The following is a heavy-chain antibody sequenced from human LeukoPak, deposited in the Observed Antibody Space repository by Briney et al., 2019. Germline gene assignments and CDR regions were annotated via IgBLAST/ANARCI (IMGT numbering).Heavy chain of an antibody. V-gene: IGHV4-39*01. D-gene: IGHD5-12*01. CDR3: ARVGVVSGYVPGAFDY. J-gene: IGHJ4*02. CDR1: GGSISSSSYY. CDR2: IYYSGST. Sequence: PSETLSLTCTVSGGSISSSSYYWGWIRQPPGKGLEWIGSIYYSGSTYYNPSLKSRVTISVDTSKNQFSLKLSSVTAADTAVYYCARVGVVSGYVPGAFDYWGQGTLVTVSS.